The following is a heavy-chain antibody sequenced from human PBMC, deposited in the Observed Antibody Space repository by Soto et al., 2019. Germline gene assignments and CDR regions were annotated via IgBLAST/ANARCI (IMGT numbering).Heavy chain of an antibody. D-gene: IGHD3-16*01. CDR3: ARDLAVGGFFDP. CDR2: THYTGRT. Sequence: PSETLSLTCTVSGVSINTYYWTWMRQPPGKELEWIGYTHYTGRTNKNPSLKSRVTMSVDTSKNQFSLKLNSVTAADTAVYYCARDLAVGGFFDPWGQGTLVTVSS. V-gene: IGHV4-59*01. J-gene: IGHJ5*02. CDR1: GVSINTYY.